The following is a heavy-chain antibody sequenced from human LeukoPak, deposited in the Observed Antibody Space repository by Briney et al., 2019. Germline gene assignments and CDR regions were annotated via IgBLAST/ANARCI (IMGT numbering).Heavy chain of an antibody. CDR3: ARDNPQGYCSSTSCYGGYYYYYYMDV. CDR1: GYTFTGYY. V-gene: IGHV1-2*02. Sequence: ASVKVSCKASGYTFTGYYMHWVRQAPGQGLEWMGWINPNSGGTNYAQKFQGRVTMTRDTSISTAYMELSRLRSDDTAVYYCARDNPQGYCSSTSCYGGYYYYYYMDVWGKGTTVTISS. J-gene: IGHJ6*03. D-gene: IGHD2-2*01. CDR2: INPNSGGT.